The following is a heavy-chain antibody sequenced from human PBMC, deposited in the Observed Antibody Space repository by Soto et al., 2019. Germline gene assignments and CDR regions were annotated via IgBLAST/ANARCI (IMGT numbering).Heavy chain of an antibody. J-gene: IGHJ4*02. CDR3: ARGSNSDILTGKFDY. CDR2: IYHSGST. CDR1: GGSISSDGYS. D-gene: IGHD3-9*01. V-gene: IGHV4-30-2*01. Sequence: QLQLQESGSGLVKPSQTLSLTCAVSGGSISSDGYSWSWIRQPPGKGLEWIGYIYHSGSTYYNPSLKSRVTISVDRSKNQFSLKLSSVTAADTAVYYCARGSNSDILTGKFDYWGQGTLVTVSS.